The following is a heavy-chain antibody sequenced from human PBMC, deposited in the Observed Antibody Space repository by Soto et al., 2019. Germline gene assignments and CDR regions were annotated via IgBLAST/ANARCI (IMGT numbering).Heavy chain of an antibody. Sequence: ASVKVSCKASGYILTSYAMHWVRQAPGQRLEWIGWINTGNGNTKYSQKFQGRVTITRDTSASTAYMELSSLRSEDTAVYYCARDILTGYSYFDDWGQGTLVTVSS. V-gene: IGHV1-3*04. CDR2: INTGNGNT. D-gene: IGHD3-9*01. CDR3: ARDILTGYSYFDD. CDR1: GYILTSYA. J-gene: IGHJ4*02.